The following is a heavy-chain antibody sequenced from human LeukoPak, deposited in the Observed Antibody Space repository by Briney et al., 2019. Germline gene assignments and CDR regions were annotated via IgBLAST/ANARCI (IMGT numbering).Heavy chain of an antibody. J-gene: IGHJ6*03. CDR1: GFSFSSYG. CDR2: IRYDGSNK. CDR3: AKHTYQLYSYYMDV. D-gene: IGHD2-21*01. Sequence: PGGSLRLSCAVSGFSFSSYGMHWVRQAPGKGLEWVTFIRYDGSNKYYADSVKGRFTTSRDNSKNTLYLQMNSLRAEDTAVYYCAKHTYQLYSYYMDVWGTGTTVTISS. V-gene: IGHV3-30*02.